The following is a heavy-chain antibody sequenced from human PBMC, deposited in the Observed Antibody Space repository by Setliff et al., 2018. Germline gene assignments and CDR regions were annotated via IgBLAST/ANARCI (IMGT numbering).Heavy chain of an antibody. V-gene: IGHV3-21*05. CDR3: IRDNWNFPDC. J-gene: IGHJ4*02. D-gene: IGHD1-7*01. Sequence: GESLKISCAASGFTFSRYAMNWVRQTPGKGLEWVSYISASSANIQYADSVRGRSTISRDNAENTVYLQMDSLRVDDTAMYHCIRDNWNFPDCWGQGTLVTSPQ. CDR1: GFTFSRYA. CDR2: ISASSANI.